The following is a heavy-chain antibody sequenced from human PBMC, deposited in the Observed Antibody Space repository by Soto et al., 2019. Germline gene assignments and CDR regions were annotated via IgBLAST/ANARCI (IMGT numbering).Heavy chain of an antibody. CDR1: GRPLSSGGYY. CDR2: IYHIGSP. CDR3: VRDRALDSSGHWFDS. D-gene: IGHD6-19*01. J-gene: IGHJ5*01. Sequence: PSETLSLTCTVSGRPLSSGGYYWTWIRQLPGKGLGWIGYIYHIGSPPYNPSLKSRLSMSLDTSKNQFSLNLTSVTAADTAIYYCVRDRALDSSGHWFDSWGQGTLVTVSS. V-gene: IGHV4-31*03.